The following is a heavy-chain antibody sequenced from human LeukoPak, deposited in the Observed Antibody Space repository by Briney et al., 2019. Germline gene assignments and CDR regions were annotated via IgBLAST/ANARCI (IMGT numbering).Heavy chain of an antibody. CDR1: GFTFSGSA. D-gene: IGHD3-22*01. V-gene: IGHV3-73*01. J-gene: IGHJ4*02. CDR2: IRSKANSYVT. Sequence: GGSLRLSCAASGFTFSGSAMHWVRQASGKGLEWVGRIRSKANSYVTAYAASVKGRFTISRDDSKNTAYLQMNSLKTEDTAVYYCSTDYYDRSGLHYWGQGTLVTVSS. CDR3: STDYYDRSGLHY.